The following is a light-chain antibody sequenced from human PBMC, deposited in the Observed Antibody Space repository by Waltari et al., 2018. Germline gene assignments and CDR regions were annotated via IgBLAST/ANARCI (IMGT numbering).Light chain of an antibody. Sequence: EIVMTQSPATLSVSPGERATLSCRANQSVSSNLAWYQQKPGQAPRLLIYCASTRATGIPARFSGSGSGTEFTLTISSLQSEDFAVYYCQQYNNWPVTFGQGTKLEIK. CDR3: QQYNNWPVT. CDR2: CAS. V-gene: IGKV3-15*01. J-gene: IGKJ2*01. CDR1: QSVSSN.